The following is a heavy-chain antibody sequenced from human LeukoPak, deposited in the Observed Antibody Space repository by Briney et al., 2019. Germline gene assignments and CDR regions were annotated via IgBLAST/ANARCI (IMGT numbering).Heavy chain of an antibody. J-gene: IGHJ4*02. V-gene: IGHV1-46*01. D-gene: IGHD3-10*01. CDR1: GYTFTSYY. CDR3: ARDRLYGSGSYYIDY. CDR2: INPSGGST. Sequence: ASVKVSCKASGYTFTSYYMHWVRQAPGQGLEWVGIINPSGGSTSYAQKFQGRVTMTRDTSTSTAYMELSSLRSEDTAVYYCARDRLYGSGSYYIDYWGQGTLVTVSS.